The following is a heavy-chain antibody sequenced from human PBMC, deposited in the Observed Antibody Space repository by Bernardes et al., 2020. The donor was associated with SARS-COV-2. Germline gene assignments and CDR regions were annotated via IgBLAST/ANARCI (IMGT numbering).Heavy chain of an antibody. CDR2: INHSGST. J-gene: IGHJ6*03. CDR1: GGSFSGYY. CDR3: ARGVPGGYYYYYYYMDV. Sequence: LSLTCAVYGGSFSGYYWSWIRQPPGKGLEWIGEINHSGSTNYNPSLKSRVTISVDTSKNQFSLKLSSVTAADTAVYYCARGVPGGYYYYYYYMDVWGKGTTVTVSS. V-gene: IGHV4-34*01.